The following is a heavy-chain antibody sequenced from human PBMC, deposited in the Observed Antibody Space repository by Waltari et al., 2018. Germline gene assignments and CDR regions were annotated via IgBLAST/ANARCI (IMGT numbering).Heavy chain of an antibody. J-gene: IGHJ4*02. CDR2: IYYSGST. Sequence: QVQLQESGPGLVKPSETLSLTCTVSGGSISSYYWSWIRQPPGKGLEWIGYIYYSGSTNYNPSLKSRVTMSVDTSKNQFSLKLSSVTAADTAVYYCARVQGDYDSSGYVDYWGQGTLVTVSS. CDR3: ARVQGDYDSSGYVDY. V-gene: IGHV4-59*12. D-gene: IGHD3-22*01. CDR1: GGSISSYY.